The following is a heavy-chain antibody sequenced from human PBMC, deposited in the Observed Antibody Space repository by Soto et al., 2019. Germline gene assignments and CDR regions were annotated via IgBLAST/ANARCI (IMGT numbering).Heavy chain of an antibody. Sequence: GGSLRLSCAASGFTFSNAWMNWVRQAPGKGLEWVGRIKSKTDGGTTDYAAPVKGRFTISRDDSKNTLYLQMNSLKTEDTAVYYCTTDSPPLWFGELAYWGQGTLVTVSS. D-gene: IGHD3-10*01. CDR1: GFTFSNAW. CDR3: TTDSPPLWFGELAY. J-gene: IGHJ4*02. CDR2: IKSKTDGGTT. V-gene: IGHV3-15*07.